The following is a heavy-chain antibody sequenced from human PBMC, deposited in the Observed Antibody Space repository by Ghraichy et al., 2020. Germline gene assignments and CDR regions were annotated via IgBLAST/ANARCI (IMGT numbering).Heavy chain of an antibody. D-gene: IGHD3-16*01. CDR3: ARDLGTIVPGYGMDV. CDR1: GYTFTSYG. CDR2: ISAYNGNT. V-gene: IGHV1-18*01. Sequence: ASVKVSCKASGYTFTSYGISWVRQAPGQGLEWMGWISAYNGNTNYAQKLQGRVTMTTDTSTSTAYMELRSLRSDDPAVYYCARDLGTIVPGYGMDVWGQGTTVTVSS. J-gene: IGHJ6*02.